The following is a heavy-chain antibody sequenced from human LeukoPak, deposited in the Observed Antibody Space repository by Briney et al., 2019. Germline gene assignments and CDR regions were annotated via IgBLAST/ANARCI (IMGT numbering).Heavy chain of an antibody. CDR2: ISDSSTYI. CDR1: AFTFSGSA. V-gene: IGHV3-21*01. Sequence: GGSLRLSCAASAFTFSGSAIHWVRQAPGKGLEWVSSISDSSTYIYYADSVKGRFTISRDNAKKSLYLQMNSLRAEDTAVYYCARDLILADNGGSSAHDFWGQGTLVTVSS. J-gene: IGHJ4*02. D-gene: IGHD2-15*01. CDR3: ARDLILADNGGSSAHDF.